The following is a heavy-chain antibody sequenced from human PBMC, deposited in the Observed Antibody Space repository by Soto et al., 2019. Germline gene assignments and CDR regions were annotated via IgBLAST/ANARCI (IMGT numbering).Heavy chain of an antibody. Sequence: GESLKISCQSSGYTFSNFWIGWVRQLPGKGLEWMGIIYPGDHETRYSPSFHGKVTISADRSINTAYLQWNSLEASDTAFYFCARSPRSSPYFDYWGQGALVTSPQ. CDR2: IYPGDHET. J-gene: IGHJ4*02. CDR1: GYTFSNFW. V-gene: IGHV5-51*01. D-gene: IGHD6-13*01. CDR3: ARSPRSSPYFDY.